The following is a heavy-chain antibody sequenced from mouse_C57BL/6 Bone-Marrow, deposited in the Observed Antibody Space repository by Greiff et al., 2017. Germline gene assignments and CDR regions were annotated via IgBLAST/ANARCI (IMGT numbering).Heavy chain of an antibody. CDR2: IYPRSGNT. J-gene: IGHJ3*01. Sequence: QVQLQQSGAELARPGASVKLSCKASGYTFTSYGISWVKQRTGQGLEWIGEIYPRSGNTYYNEKFKGKATLTADKSSSTAYMELRSLTSEDAAVYFCARSYDYDAGFAYWGQGTLVTVSA. V-gene: IGHV1-81*01. D-gene: IGHD2-4*01. CDR1: GYTFTSYG. CDR3: ARSYDYDAGFAY.